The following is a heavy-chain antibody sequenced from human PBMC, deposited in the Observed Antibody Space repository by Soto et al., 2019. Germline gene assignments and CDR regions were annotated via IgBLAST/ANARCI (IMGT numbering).Heavy chain of an antibody. CDR3: ARELVERGYYYYYYGMDV. Sequence: GGSLRLSCAASGFTFSSYWMSWVRQAPGKGLEWVANIKQDGSEKYYVDSVKGRFTISRDNAKNSLYLQMNSLRAEDTAVYYCARELVERGYYYYYYGMDVWGQGTTVTVSS. CDR2: IKQDGSEK. J-gene: IGHJ6*02. D-gene: IGHD3-10*01. V-gene: IGHV3-7*01. CDR1: GFTFSSYW.